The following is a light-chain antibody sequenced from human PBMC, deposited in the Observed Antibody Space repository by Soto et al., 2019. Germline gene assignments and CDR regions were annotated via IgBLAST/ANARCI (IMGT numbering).Light chain of an antibody. J-gene: IGKJ5*01. V-gene: IGKV3-20*01. CDR3: QQYETPRSVT. CDR2: GAS. Sequence: EIALTQSPGTLSLSPGEEATLSCRASQSVDSNYLAWYQQKPGQTPRLIIYGASGRADGIPHRFSGSGFGTDFTLTISKVEPEDFAVYYCQQYETPRSVTFGQGTRLEIK. CDR1: QSVDSNY.